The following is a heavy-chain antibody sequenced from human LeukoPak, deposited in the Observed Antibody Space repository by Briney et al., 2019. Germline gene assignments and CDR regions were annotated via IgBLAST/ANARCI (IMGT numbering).Heavy chain of an antibody. Sequence: SQTLSLTCTVSGASISSGTYYWSWIRQPPGKGLEWIGYCHYSENTNYNPSLKSRATISVDMSKNQFSLTLNSVTAADTAVYYCARSASSTSRSAFDIWGQGTRVTASS. CDR3: ARSASSTSRSAFDI. J-gene: IGHJ3*02. CDR1: GASISSGTYY. CDR2: CHYSENT. V-gene: IGHV4-61*01.